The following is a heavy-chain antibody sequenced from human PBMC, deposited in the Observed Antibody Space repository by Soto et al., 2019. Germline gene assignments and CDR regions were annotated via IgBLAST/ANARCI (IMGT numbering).Heavy chain of an antibody. J-gene: IGHJ4*02. Sequence: SETLSLTCTVSGGPFSRGGYYWSWIRQHPGKGLECIGYIFYTGSTYYNPTLKSRVTMSVDTSKRQFSLNLSSLTAADTAVYYCARDARTYDNNRNWGPGLLVTVSS. CDR2: IFYTGST. CDR3: ARDARTYDNNRN. D-gene: IGHD3-9*01. V-gene: IGHV4-31*03. CDR1: GGPFSRGGYY.